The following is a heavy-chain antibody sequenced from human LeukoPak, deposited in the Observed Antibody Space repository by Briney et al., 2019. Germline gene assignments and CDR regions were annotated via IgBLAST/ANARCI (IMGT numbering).Heavy chain of an antibody. D-gene: IGHD2-21*02. J-gene: IGHJ3*01. CDR3: ATNMAYCGGDCYPYDAFDV. Sequence: ASVKVSCKASGYTFTSYGISWVRQAPGQGLEWMGWISAYNGNTNYAQKLQGRVTMTTDTSTSTAYMELSRLRSDDTAVYYCATNMAYCGGDCYPYDAFDVWGQGTMVTVSS. V-gene: IGHV1-18*01. CDR1: GYTFTSYG. CDR2: ISAYNGNT.